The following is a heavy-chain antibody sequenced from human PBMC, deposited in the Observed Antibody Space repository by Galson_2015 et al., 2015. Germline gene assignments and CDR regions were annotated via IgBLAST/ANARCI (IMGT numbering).Heavy chain of an antibody. CDR1: GFSFSSYA. D-gene: IGHD2-21*02. CDR2: ISAGDGST. V-gene: IGHV3-23*01. J-gene: IGHJ6*03. Sequence: SLRLSCAASGFSFSSYAMSWVRQAPGKGLEWVSSISAGDGSTFYAESVKGRFTISRDSSNNTLYLQMNSLRAEDTALYYCAKAGTASFYYYYMDVWGKGTTVTVSS. CDR3: AKAGTASFYYYYMDV.